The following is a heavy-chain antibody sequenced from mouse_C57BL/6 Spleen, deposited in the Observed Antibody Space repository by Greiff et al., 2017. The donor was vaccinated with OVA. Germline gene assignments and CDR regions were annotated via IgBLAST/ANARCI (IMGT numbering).Heavy chain of an antibody. Sequence: VQLQQSGAELARPGASVKMSCKASGYTFTSYTMHWVKQRPGQGLEWIGYINPSSGYTKYTQKFKDKATLTADKSSSTAYMQLSSLTSEDSAVYYCASGSLITTVVATDWYFDVWGTGTTVTVSS. D-gene: IGHD1-1*01. CDR2: INPSSGYT. J-gene: IGHJ1*03. CDR3: ASGSLITTVVATDWYFDV. CDR1: GYTFTSYT. V-gene: IGHV1-4*01.